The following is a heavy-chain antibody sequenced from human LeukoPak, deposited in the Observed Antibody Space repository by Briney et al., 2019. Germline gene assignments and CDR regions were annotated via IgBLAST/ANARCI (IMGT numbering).Heavy chain of an antibody. CDR3: ARGPYDSSGYWSPFDY. V-gene: IGHV4-4*02. CDR2: IYHSGST. J-gene: IGHJ4*02. D-gene: IGHD3-22*01. CDR1: GGSISSSNW. Sequence: SETLSLTCAVSGGSISSSNWWSWVRQPPGKGLEWIGEIYHSGSTNYNPSLKSRVTISVDKSKNQFSLKLSSVTAADTAVYYCARGPYDSSGYWSPFDYWGQGTLVTVSS.